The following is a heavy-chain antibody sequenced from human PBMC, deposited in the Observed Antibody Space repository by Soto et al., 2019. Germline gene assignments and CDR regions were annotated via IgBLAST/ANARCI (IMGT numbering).Heavy chain of an antibody. CDR1: GGSVSSGSYY. J-gene: IGHJ4*02. CDR3: ARAPNGNYVGGVFDS. CDR2: IYYSGST. D-gene: IGHD1-7*01. V-gene: IGHV4-61*01. Sequence: QVQLQESGPGLVKPSETLSLTCTVSGGSVSSGSYYWSWIRQPPGKGLEWIGYIYYSGSTNYNPSLKSRVTISVDTSKNQFSLKLSSVTAADTAVYYCARAPNGNYVGGVFDSWGQGTLVTVSS.